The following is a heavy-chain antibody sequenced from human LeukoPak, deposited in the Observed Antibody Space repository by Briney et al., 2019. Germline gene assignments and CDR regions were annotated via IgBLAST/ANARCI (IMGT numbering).Heavy chain of an antibody. Sequence: SETLSLTCTVSGGSISRYYWSWIRQPPGKGLDWIGYIYYSGSTNYSPSLKSRLTISVDTSKNQFSLRLSSVTAADTAVYYCARTYGSSGLGYFDLWGRGTLVTVSS. CDR2: IYYSGST. V-gene: IGHV4-59*01. J-gene: IGHJ2*01. CDR1: GGSISRYY. D-gene: IGHD6-13*01. CDR3: ARTYGSSGLGYFDL.